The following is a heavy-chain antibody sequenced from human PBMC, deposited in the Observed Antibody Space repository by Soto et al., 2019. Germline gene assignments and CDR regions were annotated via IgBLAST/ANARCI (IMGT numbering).Heavy chain of an antibody. CDR2: INAGNGNT. D-gene: IGHD6-19*01. V-gene: IGHV1-3*01. CDR1: GYTFTSYA. Sequence: ASVKVSCKASGYTFTSYAMHWVRQAPGQRLEWMGWINAGNGNTKYSQKFQGRVTITRDTSASTAYMDLGSLRSEDTAVYYCARGIAVPVDPDYWGQGTLVTVS. CDR3: ARGIAVPVDPDY. J-gene: IGHJ4*02.